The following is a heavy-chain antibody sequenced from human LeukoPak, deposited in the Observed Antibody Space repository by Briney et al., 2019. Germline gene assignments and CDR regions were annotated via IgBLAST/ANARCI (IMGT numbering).Heavy chain of an antibody. J-gene: IGHJ4*02. Sequence: GPLRLSCAASGFTFSSYSMNWVRQPPGKGLEWIGSIYYSGSTYYNPSLKSRVTISVDTSKNQFSLKLSSVTAADTAVYYCAGERAYCGGDCHPDYWGQGTLVTVSS. CDR1: GFTFSSYSMN. D-gene: IGHD2-21*02. CDR2: IYYSGST. CDR3: AGERAYCGGDCHPDY. V-gene: IGHV4-59*05.